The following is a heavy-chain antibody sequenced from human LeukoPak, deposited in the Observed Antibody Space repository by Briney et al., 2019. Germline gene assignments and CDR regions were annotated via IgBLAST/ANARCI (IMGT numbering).Heavy chain of an antibody. Sequence: GGSLRLSCAASGFTFSSYWMSWVRQVPGKGLEWVASIKEDGSEKYYVDSVKGRFTISRDNAKNSLYLQMDSLRAEDTAVHYCARVMSVTRRAYYYYCGLDVWGQGTTVTVSS. CDR3: ARVMSVTRRAYYYYCGLDV. V-gene: IGHV3-7*01. CDR1: GFTFSSYW. J-gene: IGHJ6*02. CDR2: IKEDGSEK. D-gene: IGHD4-11*01.